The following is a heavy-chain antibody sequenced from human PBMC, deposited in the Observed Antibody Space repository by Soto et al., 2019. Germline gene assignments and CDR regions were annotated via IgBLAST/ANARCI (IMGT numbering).Heavy chain of an antibody. J-gene: IGHJ6*02. CDR2: IYHGGAT. V-gene: IGHV4-4*02. D-gene: IGHD1-1*01. Sequence: QVQLQESGPGLVKPSGTLSLTCAVSGGSIRGHYWWSWVRQTPGKGLEWIGEIYHGGATYYNPSLKSGVTISTDESKNQLSLKLDSVTAADTAVYYCAHQTISYTLDVWGQGTTVTVSS. CDR1: GGSIRGHYW. CDR3: AHQTISYTLDV.